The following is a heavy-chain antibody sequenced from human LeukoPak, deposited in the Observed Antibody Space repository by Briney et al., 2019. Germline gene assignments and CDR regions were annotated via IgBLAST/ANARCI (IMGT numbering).Heavy chain of an antibody. CDR2: MNPNSGNT. J-gene: IGHJ4*02. D-gene: IGHD3-22*01. CDR3: ARGPPVLMYYYDSSGSLFDY. Sequence: ASVKVSCKASGYTFTSYDINWVRQATGQGLEWMGWMNPNSGNTGYAQKFQGRVTMTRSTSISTAYMELSSLRSEDTAVYYCARGPPVLMYYYDSSGSLFDYWGQGTLVTVSS. CDR1: GYTFTSYD. V-gene: IGHV1-8*01.